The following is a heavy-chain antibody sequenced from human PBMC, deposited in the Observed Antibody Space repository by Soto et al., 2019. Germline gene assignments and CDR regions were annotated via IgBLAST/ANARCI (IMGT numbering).Heavy chain of an antibody. V-gene: IGHV3-33*01. CDR2: IWYDGSNK. CDR3: ARARGRARDLGYYYYGMDV. J-gene: IGHJ6*02. CDR1: GFTFSSYG. D-gene: IGHD7-27*01. Sequence: VQLVESGGGVVQPGRSLRLSCAASGFTFSSYGMHWVRQAPGKGLEWVAVIWYDGSNKYYADSVKGRFTISRDNSKNTLYLQLNSLRAEDTAVYYCARARGRARDLGYYYYGMDVWGQGTTVTVSS.